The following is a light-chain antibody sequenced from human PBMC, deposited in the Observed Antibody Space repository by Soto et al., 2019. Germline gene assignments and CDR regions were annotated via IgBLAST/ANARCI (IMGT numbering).Light chain of an antibody. CDR3: QSYDTRLGGSWV. CDR1: SSNIGEGID. V-gene: IGLV1-40*01. CDR2: GNR. J-gene: IGLJ3*02. Sequence: QSVLTQPPSVSGAPGQRVTISCAGSSSNIGEGIDVYWYQQITGTAPKLLIYGNRNRPSGVPDRFSGSKSGTSASLAITGLQADDEADYYCQSYDTRLGGSWVFGGGTKLTVL.